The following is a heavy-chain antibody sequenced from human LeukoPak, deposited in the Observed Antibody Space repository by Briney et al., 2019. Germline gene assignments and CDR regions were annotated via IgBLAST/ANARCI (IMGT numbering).Heavy chain of an antibody. CDR2: AYHSGST. D-gene: IGHD6-13*01. CDR1: GGSISGFY. V-gene: IGHV4-59*01. Sequence: PSETLSLTCTVSGGSISGFYWSWIRQPPGKGLEWIGYAYHSGSTNYNPSLRSRVTISIDTSKNQFSLKLTSVTAADTAVYYCARDRSAAPADYWGQGTLVTVSS. CDR3: ARDRSAAPADY. J-gene: IGHJ4*02.